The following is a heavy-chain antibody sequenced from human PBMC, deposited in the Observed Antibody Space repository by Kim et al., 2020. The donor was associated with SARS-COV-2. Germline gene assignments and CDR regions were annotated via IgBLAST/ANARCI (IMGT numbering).Heavy chain of an antibody. CDR3: ASSFSSSWLMDV. D-gene: IGHD6-13*01. Sequence: SETLSLTCTVSGGSISGYYWSWIRQPPGKGLEWIGYIYYSGSSSYNPSLKNRVTISIDTSKNQFSLKLSSVTAADTAVYYCASSFSSSWLMDVWGQGTTVTVSS. CDR1: GGSISGYY. CDR2: IYYSGSS. J-gene: IGHJ6*02. V-gene: IGHV4-59*13.